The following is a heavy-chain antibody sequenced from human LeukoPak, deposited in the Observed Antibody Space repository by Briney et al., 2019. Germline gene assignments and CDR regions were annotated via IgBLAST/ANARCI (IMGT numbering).Heavy chain of an antibody. V-gene: IGHV5-51*01. Sequence: GESLKISCKGSGYSFTSYWIGWVRQMPGKGLEWMGIIYPGDSDTRYSPSLQGQVTISADKSISTAYLQWSSLKASDTAMYYCARHKSDYVWGSYRESDYWGQGTLVTVSS. D-gene: IGHD3-16*02. CDR3: ARHKSDYVWGSYRESDY. J-gene: IGHJ4*02. CDR2: IYPGDSDT. CDR1: GYSFTSYW.